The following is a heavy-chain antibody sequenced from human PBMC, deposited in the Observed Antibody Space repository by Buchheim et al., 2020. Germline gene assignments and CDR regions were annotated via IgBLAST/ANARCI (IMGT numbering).Heavy chain of an antibody. J-gene: IGHJ4*02. Sequence: QVQLQESGPGLVKPSETLSLTCTVSGGSISSYRWSWIRQLPGKGLEWIAYICYGGSTNYNPSLKSRVTIPLDASKNQLSLKLRSVTAADTAVYNCARGGDYGGIFDYWGQG. V-gene: IGHV4-59*01. CDR3: ARGGDYGGIFDY. CDR2: ICYGGST. D-gene: IGHD4-23*01. CDR1: GGSISSYR.